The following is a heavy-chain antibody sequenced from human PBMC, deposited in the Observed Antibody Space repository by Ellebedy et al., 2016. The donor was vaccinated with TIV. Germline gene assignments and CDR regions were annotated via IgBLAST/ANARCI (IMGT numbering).Heavy chain of an antibody. CDR3: ARLNWGRFAFDF. Sequence: GGSLRLXCEASGFSVSNYWMSWVRQGPGKGLEWVANMKQDGSEKFYVDSVNGRFTISRDNAKNSLYLHLSSLRPEDTAVYYCARLNWGRFAFDFWGQGTLVTVSS. J-gene: IGHJ5*01. D-gene: IGHD7-27*01. CDR1: GFSVSNYW. V-gene: IGHV3-7*01. CDR2: MKQDGSEK.